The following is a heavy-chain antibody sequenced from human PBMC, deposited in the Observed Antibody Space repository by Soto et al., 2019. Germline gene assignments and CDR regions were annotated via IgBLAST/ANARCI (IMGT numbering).Heavy chain of an antibody. CDR2: IYYSGST. Sequence: SETLSLTCTVSGGSISSSSYYWGWIRQPPGKGLEWIGSIYYSGSTYYNPSLKSRVTISVDTSKNQFSLKLSSVTAADTAVYYCASSPANYEDAFDIWGQGTMVTVSS. D-gene: IGHD4-4*01. CDR1: GGSISSSSYY. CDR3: ASSPANYEDAFDI. V-gene: IGHV4-39*01. J-gene: IGHJ3*02.